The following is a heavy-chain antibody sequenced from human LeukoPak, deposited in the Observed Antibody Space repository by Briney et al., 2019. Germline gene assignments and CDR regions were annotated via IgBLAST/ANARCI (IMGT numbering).Heavy chain of an antibody. Sequence: GGSLRLSCAASGFTFDDYAMHWVRQAPGKGLEWVSGISWNSGSIGYADSVKGRFTISRDNAKNSLYLQMNSPRAEDMALYYCAKEVDDAFDIWGQGTMVTVSS. V-gene: IGHV3-9*03. CDR2: ISWNSGSI. CDR1: GFTFDDYA. J-gene: IGHJ3*02. CDR3: AKEVDDAFDI. D-gene: IGHD2-15*01.